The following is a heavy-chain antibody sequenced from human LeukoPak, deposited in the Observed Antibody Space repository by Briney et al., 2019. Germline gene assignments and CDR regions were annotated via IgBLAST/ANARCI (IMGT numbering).Heavy chain of an antibody. CDR3: ASSGGSGYDPSFDY. CDR2: ISAYNGNT. CDR1: GYTFTSYG. J-gene: IGHJ4*02. Sequence: GASVKVSCKASGYTFTSYGISWVRQAPGQGLEWMGWISAYNGNTNYAQKLQGRVTMTTDTPTSTAYMELRSLRSDDTAVYYCASSGGSGYDPSFDYWGQGTLVTVSS. D-gene: IGHD5-12*01. V-gene: IGHV1-18*01.